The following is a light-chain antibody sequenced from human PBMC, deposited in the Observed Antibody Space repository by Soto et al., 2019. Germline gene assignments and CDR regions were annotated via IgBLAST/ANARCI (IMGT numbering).Light chain of an antibody. CDR2: DAS. CDR3: QQVNVYPST. V-gene: IGKV1-9*01. Sequence: IQLTQSPSSLSASVGDRVTITCRASQGISSCLGWYQQKPGKAPNLLIYDASTLHSGVPSRFSGGGSGTDFTLTISSLQPEDFATYCCQQVNVYPSTFGGGTKV. CDR1: QGISSC. J-gene: IGKJ4*01.